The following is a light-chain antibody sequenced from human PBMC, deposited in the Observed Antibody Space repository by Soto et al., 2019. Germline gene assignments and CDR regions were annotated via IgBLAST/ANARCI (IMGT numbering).Light chain of an antibody. CDR2: AVS. J-gene: IGLJ1*01. V-gene: IGLV2-14*03. Sequence: QSALTQPASVSGSPGQSITIPCSGTSSDIGSYDHVAWYQQFPGKSPKLIIYAVSDRPSGGSDRFSGSKAGISASLTISGLQTEDEADYYCISYTDRQSYLFGTGTKVTVL. CDR1: SSDIGSYDH. CDR3: ISYTDRQSYL.